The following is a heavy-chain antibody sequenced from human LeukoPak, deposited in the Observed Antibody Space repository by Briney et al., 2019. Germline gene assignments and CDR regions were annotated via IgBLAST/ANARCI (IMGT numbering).Heavy chain of an antibody. CDR3: ARVVAAPSARFDP. V-gene: IGHV4-30-4*07. D-gene: IGHD5-12*01. J-gene: IGHJ5*02. Sequence: PSETLSLTCAVSGGSISSGSYSWSWIRQPPGKGLEWIGYIYYSGSIYYHPSLKSRFTISVDTSKNQFSLKLTSVTAADTAVYYCARVVAAPSARFDPWGQGTLVTVSS. CDR1: GGSISSGSYS. CDR2: IYYSGSI.